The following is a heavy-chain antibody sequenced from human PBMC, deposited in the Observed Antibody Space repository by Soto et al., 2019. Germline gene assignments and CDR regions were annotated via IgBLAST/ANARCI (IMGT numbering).Heavy chain of an antibody. CDR3: ARDIDWYSNSSGFDN. Sequence: LSLSCAACGFTFSSYGMHWVRQDPGKGLEWVAVIWYDGSNKHYADPVKGRFTISRDNSKNTLSLQMNSLRAEDTAIYYCARDIDWYSNSSGFDNWGQGTLVTVS. D-gene: IGHD1-26*01. CDR2: IWYDGSNK. CDR1: GFTFSSYG. J-gene: IGHJ4*02. V-gene: IGHV3-33*01.